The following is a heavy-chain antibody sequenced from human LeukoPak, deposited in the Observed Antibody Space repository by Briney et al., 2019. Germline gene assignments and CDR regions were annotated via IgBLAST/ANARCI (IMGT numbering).Heavy chain of an antibody. CDR3: ASLFLCYGCSTSSDSFNI. D-gene: IGHD6-6*01. J-gene: IGHJ3*02. Sequence: PGGSLRLSCAASVFTFSSYWMTWVRQAPGKGLEWVANIKQDGSEKYYVDSVKGRFTISRDNAKNSLYLQMNSLRAEDTAVYYCASLFLCYGCSTSSDSFNIWGQGTMLTVSS. CDR1: VFTFSSYW. CDR2: IKQDGSEK. V-gene: IGHV3-7*01.